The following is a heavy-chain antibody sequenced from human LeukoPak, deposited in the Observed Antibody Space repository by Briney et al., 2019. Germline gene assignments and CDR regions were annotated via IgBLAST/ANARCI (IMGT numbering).Heavy chain of an antibody. J-gene: IGHJ5*02. V-gene: IGHV4-4*07. CDR3: TRDTGTTGEVKFDP. Sequence: SETLSLTCAVYGGSFSGYYWSWIRQPPGKGLEWIGRIYTSGSTTYNPSLKSRVTMSVDTSKSQFSLNLMSVTAADTAVYYCTRDTGTTGEVKFDPWGQGTLVTVSS. CDR1: GGSFSGYY. D-gene: IGHD4-17*01. CDR2: IYTSGST.